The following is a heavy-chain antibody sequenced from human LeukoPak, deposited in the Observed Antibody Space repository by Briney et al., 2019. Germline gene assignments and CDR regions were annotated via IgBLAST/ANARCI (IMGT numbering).Heavy chain of an antibody. CDR1: GGSISGYY. V-gene: IGHV4-4*08. CDR2: IHDTGNT. J-gene: IGHJ4*02. CDR3: ARGGYSNYGIAMGYFDY. D-gene: IGHD4-11*01. Sequence: SETLSLACTVSGGSISGYYWSWIRQPPGKGLEWIGYIHDTGNTKYNPSLESRVTISVDTSKNQFSLKLSSVTAADTAVYYCARGGYSNYGIAMGYFDYWGQGTLVTVSS.